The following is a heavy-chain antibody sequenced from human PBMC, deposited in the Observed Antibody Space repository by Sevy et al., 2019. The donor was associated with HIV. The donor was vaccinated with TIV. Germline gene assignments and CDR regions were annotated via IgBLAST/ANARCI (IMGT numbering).Heavy chain of an antibody. CDR3: AIDRGGDYSNYVGWFDP. J-gene: IGHJ5*02. Sequence: GGSLRLSCAASGFTVSSNYMSWVRQAPGKGLEWVSVIYSGGSTYYADSAKGRFTISRHNSKNTLYLQMNSLRAEDTAVYYCAIDRGGDYSNYVGWFDPWGQGTLVTVSS. V-gene: IGHV3-53*04. CDR1: GFTVSSNY. D-gene: IGHD4-4*01. CDR2: IYSGGST.